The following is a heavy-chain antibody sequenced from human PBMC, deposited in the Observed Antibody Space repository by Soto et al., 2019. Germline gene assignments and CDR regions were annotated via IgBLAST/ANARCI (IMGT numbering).Heavy chain of an antibody. CDR2: IYYSGST. CDR3: ARGGDYGDYLDY. V-gene: IGHV4-59*08. J-gene: IGHJ4*02. D-gene: IGHD4-17*01. CDR1: GGSISSYY. Sequence: QVQLQESGPGLVKPSETLSLTCTVSGGSISSYYWCWIRQPPGKGLEWNGYIYYSGSTNYNPSLKSRVTISVDTSKDQFSLEVSSVYAADTAVYYCARGGDYGDYLDYWGQGTLVTVSS.